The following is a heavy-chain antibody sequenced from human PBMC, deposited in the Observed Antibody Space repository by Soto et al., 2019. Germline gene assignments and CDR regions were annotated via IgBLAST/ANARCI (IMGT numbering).Heavy chain of an antibody. CDR1: GYTFTSYG. V-gene: IGHV1-3*01. J-gene: IGHJ4*02. D-gene: IGHD3-22*01. CDR3: ARGGYFDSSNYLAY. CDR2: INPGNGNT. Sequence: ASVKVSCKASGYTFTSYGINWVRQAPGRGLEWMGWINPGNGNTEYSQQFQGRVIIDRDTSASTAYMELSSLRSEDTAVYYCARGGYFDSSNYLAYWGVGTLVTVSS.